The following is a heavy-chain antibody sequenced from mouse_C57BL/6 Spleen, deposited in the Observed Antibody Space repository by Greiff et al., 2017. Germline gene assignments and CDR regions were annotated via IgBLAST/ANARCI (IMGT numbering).Heavy chain of an antibody. CDR3: AREGGITTVAFDY. V-gene: IGHV14-2*01. CDR2: IDPEDGET. J-gene: IGHJ2*01. D-gene: IGHD1-1*01. Sequence: EVNLVESGAELVKPGASVKLSCTASGFNIKDYYMHWVKQRTEQGLEWIGRIDPEDGETKYAPKFQGKATIKADTSSNTAYLQLSSLTSEDTAVYYCAREGGITTVAFDYWSQGTTPTVSS. CDR1: GFNIKDYY.